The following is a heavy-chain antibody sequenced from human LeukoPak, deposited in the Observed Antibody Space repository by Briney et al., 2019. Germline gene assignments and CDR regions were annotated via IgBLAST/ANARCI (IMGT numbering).Heavy chain of an antibody. CDR2: IIPIFGTA. J-gene: IGHJ4*02. CDR3: ARDPIRGTAPRY. V-gene: IGHV1-69*05. D-gene: IGHD2-21*02. Sequence: AVKVSCKASGYTFTGYYMHWVRQAPGQGLEWMGRIIPIFGTANYAQKFQGRVTITTDESTSTAYMELSSLRSEDTAVYYCARDPIRGTAPRYWGQGTLVTVSS. CDR1: GYTFTGYY.